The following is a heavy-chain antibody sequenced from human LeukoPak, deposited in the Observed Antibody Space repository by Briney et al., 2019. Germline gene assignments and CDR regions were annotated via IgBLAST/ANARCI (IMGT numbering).Heavy chain of an antibody. CDR1: GFTFSTYG. V-gene: IGHV3-30*02. Sequence: AGGSLRLSCAVSGFTFSTYGMYWVRQAPGKGLEWVTFIQYDGSNSYYADSVKGRFVISKDNAKNSLDLEMHSLRAEDTAVYYCARDQQPKKYYYDSSGSSAYWGQGTLVTVSS. J-gene: IGHJ4*02. CDR2: IQYDGSNS. D-gene: IGHD3-22*01. CDR3: ARDQQPKKYYYDSSGSSAY.